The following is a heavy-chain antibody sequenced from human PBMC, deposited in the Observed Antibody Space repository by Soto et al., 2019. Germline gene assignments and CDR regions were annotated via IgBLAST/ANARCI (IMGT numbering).Heavy chain of an antibody. J-gene: IGHJ4*02. D-gene: IGHD3-10*01. CDR3: ARQAYGSGSPADY. Sequence: ESGGGLVKPGGSLRLSCAASGFTFSSYSMNWVRQAPGKGLEWVSSISSSSSYIYYADSVKGRFTISRDNAKNSLYLQMNSLRAEDTAVYYCARQAYGSGSPADYWGQGTLVTVSS. CDR1: GFTFSSYS. V-gene: IGHV3-21*01. CDR2: ISSSSSYI.